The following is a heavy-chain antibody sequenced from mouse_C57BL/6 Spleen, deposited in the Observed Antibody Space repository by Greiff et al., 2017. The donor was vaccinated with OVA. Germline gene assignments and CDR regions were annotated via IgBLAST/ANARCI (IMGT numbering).Heavy chain of an antibody. CDR3: AKANWDVLYAMDY. Sequence: QVQLKESGPGLVQPSQSLSITCTVSGFSLTSYGVHWVRQSPGKGLEWLGVIWRGGSTDYNAAFMSRLSITKDNSKSQVFFKMNSLQADDTAIYYCAKANWDVLYAMDYWGQGTSVTVSS. CDR2: IWRGGST. D-gene: IGHD4-1*01. J-gene: IGHJ4*01. CDR1: GFSLTSYG. V-gene: IGHV2-5*01.